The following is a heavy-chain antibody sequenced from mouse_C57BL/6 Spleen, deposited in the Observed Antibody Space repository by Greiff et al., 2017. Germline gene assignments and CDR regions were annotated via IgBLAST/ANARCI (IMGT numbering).Heavy chain of an antibody. Sequence: VQLQQPGAELVRPGSSVKLSCKASGYTFTSYWLHWVKQRPIQGLEWIGNIDPSDSETHYNQQFKDKATLTVDKSSSTAYMQLSSLTSEDSAVYYCARDYYDYTWFAYWGQGTLVTVSA. V-gene: IGHV1-52*01. J-gene: IGHJ3*01. CDR1: GYTFTSYW. D-gene: IGHD2-4*01. CDR2: IDPSDSET. CDR3: ARDYYDYTWFAY.